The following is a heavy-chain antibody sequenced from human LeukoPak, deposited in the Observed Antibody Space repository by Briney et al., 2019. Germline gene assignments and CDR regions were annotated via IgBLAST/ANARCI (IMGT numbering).Heavy chain of an antibody. CDR3: AKHVSDPLRLGELSYDY. D-gene: IGHD3-16*02. CDR1: GFTFSSYA. J-gene: IGHJ4*02. CDR2: ISGSGGST. Sequence: PGGSLRLSCAASGFTFSSYAMSWVRQAPGKGLEWVSAISGSGGSTYYADSVKGRFTISRDNSKNTLYLQMNSLRAEDTAVYYCAKHVSDPLRLGELSYDYWGQGTLVTVSS. V-gene: IGHV3-23*01.